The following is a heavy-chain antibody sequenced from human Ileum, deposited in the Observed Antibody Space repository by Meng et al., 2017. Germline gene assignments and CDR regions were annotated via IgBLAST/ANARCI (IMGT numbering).Heavy chain of an antibody. CDR2: IIPIFGTA. V-gene: IGHV1-69*06. D-gene: IGHD3-16*02. Sequence: QVAAVEDGVDVRKPGYSVKVHCKASGGTLSSYAISWVRQAPGQGLEWMGGIIPIFGTANYAQKFQGRVTITADKSTSTAYMELSSLRSEDTAVYYCARDGYDYVWGSHLYYFDYWGQGTLVTVSS. CDR3: ARDGYDYVWGSHLYYFDY. J-gene: IGHJ4*02. CDR1: GGTLSSYA.